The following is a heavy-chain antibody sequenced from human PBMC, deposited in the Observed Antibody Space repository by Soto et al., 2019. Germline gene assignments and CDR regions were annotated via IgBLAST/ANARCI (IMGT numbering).Heavy chain of an antibody. CDR2: TFYRSKWYN. V-gene: IGHV6-1*01. CDR3: ARAGITVLGLVPRFDF. J-gene: IGHJ4*02. CDR1: GDSVSSTTTA. Sequence: TLSLTCAISGDSVSSTTTAWNWIRLSPSRGLEWLGRTFYRSKWYNDYDLSVKSRISIITDTSNNQFSLHLNSVTPKDTAIYYCARAGITVLGLVPRFDFWGQGTPVTVSS. D-gene: IGHD3-16*01.